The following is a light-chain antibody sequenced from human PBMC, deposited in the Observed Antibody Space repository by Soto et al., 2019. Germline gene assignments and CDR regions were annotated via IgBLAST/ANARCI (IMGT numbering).Light chain of an antibody. CDR3: SSYTSSTTLV. V-gene: IGLV2-14*01. Sequence: QSALTQPASVSGSPGQSMTISCTGTSSDVGGYHYVSWYQQHPGKAPKVMIYDVTDRPSGVSNRFSGSKSGDTASLTISGLQAEDEADYYCSSYTSSTTLVFGGGTKLTVL. CDR1: SSDVGGYHY. CDR2: DVT. J-gene: IGLJ2*01.